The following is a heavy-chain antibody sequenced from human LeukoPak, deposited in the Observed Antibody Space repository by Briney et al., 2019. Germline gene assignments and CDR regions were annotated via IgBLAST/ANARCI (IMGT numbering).Heavy chain of an antibody. CDR2: IIPIFGTA. CDR3: ARDGGVDSSGWYSAFDY. J-gene: IGHJ4*02. CDR1: GGTFSSYA. V-gene: IGHV1-69*05. Sequence: SVKVSCRASGGTFSSYAISWVRQAPGQGLEWMGGIIPIFGTANYAQKFQGRVTITTDESTSTAYMELSSLRSEDTAVYYCARDGGVDSSGWYSAFDYWGQGTLVTVSS. D-gene: IGHD6-19*01.